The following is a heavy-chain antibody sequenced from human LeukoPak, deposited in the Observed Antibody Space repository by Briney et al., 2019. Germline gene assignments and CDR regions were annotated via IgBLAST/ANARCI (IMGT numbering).Heavy chain of an antibody. CDR3: ARGGYCSGGSCYSPRFDP. Sequence: GASAKVSYKASGYTVTSYGIIWLRQAPGQGLEGMGWINAYNSKTNYAQKLQGRVTMTPDTSTSAAYMELRSLRSDDTAVYYCARGGYCSGGSCYSPRFDPWGQGTLVSVSS. J-gene: IGHJ5*02. CDR1: GYTVTSYG. CDR2: INAYNSKT. D-gene: IGHD2-15*01. V-gene: IGHV1-18*01.